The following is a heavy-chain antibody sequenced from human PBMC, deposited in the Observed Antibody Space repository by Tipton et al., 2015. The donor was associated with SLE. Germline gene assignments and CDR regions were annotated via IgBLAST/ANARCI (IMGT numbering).Heavy chain of an antibody. CDR2: ISYSGST. D-gene: IGHD3-22*01. CDR1: GGSISSGGYY. Sequence: TLSLTCTVSGGSISSGGYYWSWIRQSPGKGLEWIGYISYSGSTNYNSSLKSRLTISVDTSKNQFSLKLSSVTAADTAVYYCARGFGEDETSDSSGSPFAFDYWGQGTLVTVSS. J-gene: IGHJ4*02. CDR3: ARGFGEDETSDSSGSPFAFDY. V-gene: IGHV4-31*03.